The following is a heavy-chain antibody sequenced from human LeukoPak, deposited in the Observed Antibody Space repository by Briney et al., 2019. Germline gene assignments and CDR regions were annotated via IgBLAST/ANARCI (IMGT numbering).Heavy chain of an antibody. Sequence: PSETLSLTCTVSGGSISNYYWSWIRQPPGKGLEWIGFISYSGNTNYNPSLKRRVAISVDTSKNQFSLKLRSVTAADTGVYYCARHQGSNWYFFDYWGQRTLHTVSS. CDR3: ARHQGSNWYFFDY. CDR1: GGSISNYY. D-gene: IGHD6-13*01. V-gene: IGHV4-59*08. J-gene: IGHJ4*02. CDR2: ISYSGNT.